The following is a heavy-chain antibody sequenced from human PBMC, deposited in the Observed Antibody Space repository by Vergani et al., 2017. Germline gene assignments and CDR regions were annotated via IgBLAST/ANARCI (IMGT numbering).Heavy chain of an antibody. J-gene: IGHJ4*02. Sequence: EVQLVESGGGLVQPGRSLRLSCAASGFTFDDYAMHWVRQAPGKGLEWVSGISWNSGSIGYADSVKGRFTTSRDNAKNSLYLQMNSLRTEDTAFYYCVKGQYCNNLHCLVLGFWGQGTLVTVSS. CDR3: VKGQYCNNLHCLVLGF. CDR1: GFTFDDYA. CDR2: ISWNSGSI. D-gene: IGHD2/OR15-2a*01. V-gene: IGHV3-9*01.